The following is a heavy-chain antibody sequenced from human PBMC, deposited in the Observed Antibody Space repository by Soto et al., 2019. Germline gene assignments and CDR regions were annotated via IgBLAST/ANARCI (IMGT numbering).Heavy chain of an antibody. J-gene: IGHJ6*02. CDR1: ADTFTSYY. D-gene: IGHD5-18*01. CDR2: INPNGGST. CDR3: AREDTAMVNDYYYYYGMDV. Sequence: ASVKVSCKAPADTFTSYYMHWVRQAPGHGLEWMGVINPNGGSTRFAQTFQGRVTMTRDASTSTVYMELRSLRSEDTAVYYCAREDTAMVNDYYYYYGMDVWGQGTTVTVSS. V-gene: IGHV1-46*01.